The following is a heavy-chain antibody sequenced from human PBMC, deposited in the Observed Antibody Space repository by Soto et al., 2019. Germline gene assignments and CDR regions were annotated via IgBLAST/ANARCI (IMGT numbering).Heavy chain of an antibody. CDR3: AKDDADSSSSHFDY. J-gene: IGHJ4*02. Sequence: GGSLRLSCAASGFTFSSYAMSWVRQAPGKGLEWVSAISGSGGSTYYADSVKGRFTISRDNSKNTLYLQMSSLRAEDTAVYYCAKDDADSSSSHFDYWGQGTLVTVSS. V-gene: IGHV3-23*01. CDR2: ISGSGGST. D-gene: IGHD6-6*01. CDR1: GFTFSSYA.